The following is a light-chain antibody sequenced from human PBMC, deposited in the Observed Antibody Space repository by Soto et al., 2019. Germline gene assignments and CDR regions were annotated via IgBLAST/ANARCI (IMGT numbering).Light chain of an antibody. CDR3: QQSYSTPYT. V-gene: IGKV1-39*01. CDR2: AAS. Sequence: DIQMTQSPSSLSASVGDRVTITCRASQSISSYLNWYQQKPGKAPKLLIYAASSLQSGVPSRFNGSESGTDFTRTISSLQPEDFATYYCQQSYSTPYTFGQGTKLEIK. J-gene: IGKJ2*01. CDR1: QSISSY.